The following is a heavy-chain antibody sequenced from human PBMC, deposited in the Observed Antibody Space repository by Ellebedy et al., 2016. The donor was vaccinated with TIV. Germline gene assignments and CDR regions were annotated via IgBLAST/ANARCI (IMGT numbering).Heavy chain of an antibody. CDR3: ARGRGGSTGSDYFDY. J-gene: IGHJ4*02. CDR2: SWYYGNNA. CDR1: AFTFSGFG. Sequence: PGGSLRLSCAASAFTFSGFGIHWVRQTPGKGLEGVATSWYYGNNAYYADSVKGRFTISRYNSKNPLYLQMNSLRGEDTAVYYCARGRGGSTGSDYFDYWGQGTLVTVSS. D-gene: IGHD2-2*01. V-gene: IGHV3-33*01.